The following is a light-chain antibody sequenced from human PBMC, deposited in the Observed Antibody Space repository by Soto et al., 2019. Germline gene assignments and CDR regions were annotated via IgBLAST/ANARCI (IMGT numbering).Light chain of an antibody. V-gene: IGLV2-11*01. Sequence: QSALTQPRSVSGSPGQSVTISCTGTSSDVGGYDFVSWYQQYLGKVPKLIIYDVSQRPSGVPDRFSASKSDNTASLTISGLQAEDEADYYCCSYAGSYTIFGGGTQLTVL. CDR2: DVS. CDR3: CSYAGSYTI. CDR1: SSDVGGYDF. J-gene: IGLJ2*01.